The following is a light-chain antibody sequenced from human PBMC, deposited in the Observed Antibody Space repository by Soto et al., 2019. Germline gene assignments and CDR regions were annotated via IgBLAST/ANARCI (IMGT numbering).Light chain of an antibody. CDR3: QQYGSSLIT. V-gene: IGKV3-20*01. J-gene: IGKJ5*01. CDR1: QSVSGSY. CDR2: GAS. Sequence: EIVLTQSPATLSLSPGERATLSCRASQSVSGSYLAWYQQKPGQAPRLLIYGASSRATGIPDRFSGGGSGTDFTLTISRLEPEDFAVYYCQQYGSSLITFGQGTRLEIK.